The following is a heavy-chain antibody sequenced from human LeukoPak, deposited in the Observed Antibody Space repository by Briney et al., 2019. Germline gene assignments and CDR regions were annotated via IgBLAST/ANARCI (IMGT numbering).Heavy chain of an antibody. V-gene: IGHV3-23*01. CDR2: IFPSGGEI. J-gene: IGHJ6*03. CDR1: GFTFSTFA. Sequence: GGSLRLSCAASGFTFSTFAMIWVRQPPGKGLEWVSSIFPSGGEIHYADSVKGRFTISRDNSKSTLYLQMTSLRAEDTAVYYCAKDSGLKWIGENYYYMDVWGKGTTVTISS. D-gene: IGHD3-10*01. CDR3: AKDSGLKWIGENYYYMDV.